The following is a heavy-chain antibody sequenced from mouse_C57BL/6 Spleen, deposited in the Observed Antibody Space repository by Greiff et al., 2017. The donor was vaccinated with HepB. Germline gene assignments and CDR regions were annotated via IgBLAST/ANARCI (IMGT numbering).Heavy chain of an antibody. D-gene: IGHD2-4*01. CDR3: ARAYYDYDDYAMDY. V-gene: IGHV5-16*01. J-gene: IGHJ4*01. CDR2: INYDGSST. CDR1: GFTFSDYY. Sequence: EVKLVESEGGLVQPGSSMKLSCTASGFTFSDYYMAWVRQVPEKGLEWVANINYDGSSTYYLDSLKSRFIISRDNAKNILYLQMSSLKSEDTATYYCARAYYDYDDYAMDYWGQGTSVTVSS.